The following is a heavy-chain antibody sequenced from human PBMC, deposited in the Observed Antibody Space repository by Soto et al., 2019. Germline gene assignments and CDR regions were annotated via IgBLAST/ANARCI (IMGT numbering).Heavy chain of an antibody. CDR3: ARDVPLNYYDGTFSYYAMDV. CDR2: IIPFLKAT. CDR1: GGTFSSHA. Sequence: SVKVSGKASGGTFSSHAISWVRQAPGQGLEWMGGIIPFLKATNYAQKFRGRVTITADDSTSTAYMDLYSLRSEDTAVYYCARDVPLNYYDGTFSYYAMDVWGQGTTVTVSS. D-gene: IGHD3-16*01. V-gene: IGHV1-69*13. J-gene: IGHJ6*02.